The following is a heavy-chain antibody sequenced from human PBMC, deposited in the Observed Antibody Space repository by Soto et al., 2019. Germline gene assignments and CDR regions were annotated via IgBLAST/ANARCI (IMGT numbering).Heavy chain of an antibody. D-gene: IGHD6-13*01. V-gene: IGHV1-69*13. CDR3: AKAPGRSSYYAFDI. Sequence: GASVKVSCKASGGTFSSYAISWVRQAPGQGLEWMGGIIPIFGTANYAQKFQGRVTITADESTSTAYMELSSLRSEDTAVYYCAKAPGRSSYYAFDIWGQGTMVTVSS. CDR2: IIPIFGTA. CDR1: GGTFSSYA. J-gene: IGHJ3*02.